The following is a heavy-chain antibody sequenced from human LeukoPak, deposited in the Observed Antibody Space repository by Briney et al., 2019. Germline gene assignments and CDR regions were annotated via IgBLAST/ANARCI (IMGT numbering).Heavy chain of an antibody. J-gene: IGHJ4*02. Sequence: GRSLRLSCAASGFTFDDYAMHWVRQAPGKGLEWVSGISWNSGSIGYADSVKGRFTISRDNAKNSLYLQMNSLRAEDTALYYCAKDGQVGDFDSWGQGTLVTVSS. CDR2: ISWNSGSI. CDR1: GFTFDDYA. V-gene: IGHV3-9*01. D-gene: IGHD3-16*01. CDR3: AKDGQVGDFDS.